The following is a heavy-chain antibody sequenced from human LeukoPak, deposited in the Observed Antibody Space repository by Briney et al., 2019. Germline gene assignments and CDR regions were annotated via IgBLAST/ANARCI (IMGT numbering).Heavy chain of an antibody. V-gene: IGHV3-30-3*01. Sequence: PGGSLRLSCAASGFTFSSCAMHWARQAPGKGLEWVAVISYDGSNKYYADSVKGRFTISRDNSKNTLYLQMNSLRAEDTAVYYCARVESIAAPYYYYGMDVWGQGTTVTVSS. J-gene: IGHJ6*02. CDR2: ISYDGSNK. CDR3: ARVESIAAPYYYYGMDV. CDR1: GFTFSSCA. D-gene: IGHD6-6*01.